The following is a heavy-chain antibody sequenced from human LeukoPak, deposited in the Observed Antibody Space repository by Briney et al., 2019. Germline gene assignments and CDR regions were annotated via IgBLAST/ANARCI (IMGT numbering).Heavy chain of an antibody. V-gene: IGHV4-31*03. D-gene: IGHD2-8*01. CDR2: IYYSGST. CDR3: ASYCTNGVCYRAVDY. Sequence: SQTLSLTCTVSGGSISSGGYYWSWIRQHPGKGLEWIGCIYYSGSTYYNPSLKSRVTISVDTSKNQFSLKLSSVTAADTAVYYCASYCTNGVCYRAVDYWGQGTLVTVSS. J-gene: IGHJ4*02. CDR1: GGSISSGGYY.